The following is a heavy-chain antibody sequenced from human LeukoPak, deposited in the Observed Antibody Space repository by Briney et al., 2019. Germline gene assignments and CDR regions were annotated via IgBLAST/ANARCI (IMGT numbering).Heavy chain of an antibody. CDR1: GFTFRRYG. Sequence: GGSLRLSCAASGFTFRRYGMIWVRQAPGKGLEWVSALSGSGGSTYYGDAVKGRFTISRDNSKNTLYLQMNSLRAEDTAVYYCATPVFHASDPSLYYYYMDVWGKGTTVTISS. CDR2: LSGSGGST. CDR3: ATPVFHASDPSLYYYYMDV. V-gene: IGHV3-23*01. D-gene: IGHD3-10*01. J-gene: IGHJ6*03.